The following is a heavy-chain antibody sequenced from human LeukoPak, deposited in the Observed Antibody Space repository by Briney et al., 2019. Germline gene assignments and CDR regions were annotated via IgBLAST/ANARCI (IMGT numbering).Heavy chain of an antibody. CDR3: ARRVVVAGSSFDY. Sequence: GESLKISCKGSGYSFTSYWIGWVRQMPGKGLEWMGIIYPGDSDTRCSPSFQGQVTISADKSISTAYLQWSSLEASDTAMYYCARRVVVAGSSFDYWGQGTLVTVSS. D-gene: IGHD6-19*01. CDR2: IYPGDSDT. V-gene: IGHV5-51*01. J-gene: IGHJ4*02. CDR1: GYSFTSYW.